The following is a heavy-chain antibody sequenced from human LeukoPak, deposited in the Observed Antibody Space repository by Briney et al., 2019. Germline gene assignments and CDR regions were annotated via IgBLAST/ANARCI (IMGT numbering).Heavy chain of an antibody. CDR2: ISYDGSTK. CDR1: GFTFDNYA. V-gene: IGHV3-30*04. CDR3: ARDLVNYGMDV. J-gene: IGHJ6*02. D-gene: IGHD3-10*01. Sequence: GGSLRLSCAASGFTFDNYAMHWVRQAPGKGLEWVAVISYDGSTKYYADSVRGRFTISRDNAKNSLYLQMNSLRAEDAAVHYCARDLVNYGMDVWGQGTTVTVSS.